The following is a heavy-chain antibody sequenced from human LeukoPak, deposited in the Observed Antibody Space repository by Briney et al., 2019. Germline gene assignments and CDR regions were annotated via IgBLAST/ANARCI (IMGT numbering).Heavy chain of an antibody. CDR3: ARDSSAALDY. CDR2: ISSSSSYI. J-gene: IGHJ4*02. Sequence: GGSLRLSCAASGFTFSSYSMNWVRQAPGKGLEWVSSISSSSSYIYYADSVKGRFTISRDNSKNTLYLQMNSLRAEDTAVYYCARDSSAALDYWGQGTLVTVSS. V-gene: IGHV3-21*01. D-gene: IGHD6-13*01. CDR1: GFTFSSYS.